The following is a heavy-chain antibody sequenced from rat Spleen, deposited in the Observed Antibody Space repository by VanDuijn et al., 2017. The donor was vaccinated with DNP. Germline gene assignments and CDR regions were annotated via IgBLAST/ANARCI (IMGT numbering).Heavy chain of an antibody. J-gene: IGHJ3*01. Sequence: EVQLVESGGGLVQPGRSLKLSCSASGSTFSDYYMAWVRQSLRKGLEWVAVIIYDGSNTHYRDSVKGRFTISRENAKSTLYLQMDSLRSEDTATYYCTTTPTYYGYTYGWFAYWGQGTLVTVSS. CDR2: IIYDGSNT. D-gene: IGHD1-9*01. CDR1: GSTFSDYY. CDR3: TTTPTYYGYTYGWFAY. V-gene: IGHV5-20*01.